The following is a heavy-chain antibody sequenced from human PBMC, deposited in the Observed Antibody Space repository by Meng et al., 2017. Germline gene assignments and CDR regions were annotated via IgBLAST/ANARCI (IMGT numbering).Heavy chain of an antibody. D-gene: IGHD5-18*01. Sequence: QGRLVESGGGVVQPGRSLRLSCAASGFTFSSYAMHWVRQAPGKGLEWVAVIWNDGRNKYYADSVKGRFTISRDNSKNTLYLQMNSLRAEDTALYYCARDGGGYRYGSNFDYWGQGTLVTVSS. CDR2: IWNDGRNK. V-gene: IGHV3-33*08. CDR3: ARDGGGYRYGSNFDY. J-gene: IGHJ4*02. CDR1: GFTFSSYA.